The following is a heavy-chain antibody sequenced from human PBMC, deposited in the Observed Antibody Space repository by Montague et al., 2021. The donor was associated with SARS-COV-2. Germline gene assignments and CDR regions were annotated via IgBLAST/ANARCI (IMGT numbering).Heavy chain of an antibody. V-gene: IGHV4-4*02. Sequence: SETLSLTCSVSGHSIWSSDWWTWVRQPPGKGLEWIGEIYHSGSTTYNPSLKSRVTISVDKSKNQFSLTLTSLTAADTAVYYCARAQKTISGMLIPPYYFDFWGLGTLVTVSS. D-gene: IGHD3-3*01. CDR2: IYHSGST. J-gene: IGHJ4*02. CDR1: GHSIWSSDW. CDR3: ARAQKTISGMLIPPYYFDF.